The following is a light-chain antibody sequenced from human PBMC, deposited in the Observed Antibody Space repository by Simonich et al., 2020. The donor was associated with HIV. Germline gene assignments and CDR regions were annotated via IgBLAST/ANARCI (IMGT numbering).Light chain of an antibody. CDR2: WAS. V-gene: IGKV4-1*01. CDR3: QQYYSTPLT. CDR1: QSVLYSSNNKNY. Sequence: DIVMTQSPDSLAVSLGERATINCKSSQSVLYSSNNKNYLAWYQQKPGQPPKLLIYWASTRESGVPDRFSGSGSGTDFTLTIRSLQAEDVAVYYCQQYYSTPLTFGPGTKVKI. J-gene: IGKJ3*01.